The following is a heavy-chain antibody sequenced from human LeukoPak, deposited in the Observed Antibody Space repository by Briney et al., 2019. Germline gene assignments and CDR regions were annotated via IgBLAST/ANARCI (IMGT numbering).Heavy chain of an antibody. V-gene: IGHV1-18*01. D-gene: IGHD3-16*02. Sequence: ASVKVSCKASGGTFSSYGISWVRQAPGQGLERMGWISAYNGNTNYAQKLQGRVTMTTDTSTSTAYMELRSLRSDDTAVYYCAREVVTATYDYVWGSYRAIFDYWGQGTLVTVSS. CDR2: ISAYNGNT. CDR1: GGTFSSYG. J-gene: IGHJ4*02. CDR3: AREVVTATYDYVWGSYRAIFDY.